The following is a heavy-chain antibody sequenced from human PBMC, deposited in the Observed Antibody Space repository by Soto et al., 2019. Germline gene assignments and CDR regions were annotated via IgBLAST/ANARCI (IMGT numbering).Heavy chain of an antibody. J-gene: IGHJ4*02. D-gene: IGHD1-26*01. CDR3: AGGTSGSYYPSGY. V-gene: IGHV3-21*01. Sequence: EVQLVESGGGLVKPGGSLSLSCAASGFTFSSYSMNWVRQAPGKGLEWVSSISSSSSYIYYADSVKGRFTISRDNAKNSLYLQMNSLRAEDTAVYYCAGGTSGSYYPSGYWGQGTLVTVSS. CDR1: GFTFSSYS. CDR2: ISSSSSYI.